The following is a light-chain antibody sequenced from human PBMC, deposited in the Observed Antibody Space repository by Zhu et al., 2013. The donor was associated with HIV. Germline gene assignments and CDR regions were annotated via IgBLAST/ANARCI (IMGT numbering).Light chain of an antibody. V-gene: IGKV3-20*01. Sequence: EIVMTQSPATLSVSPGERATLSCRASQSVSSNLAWYQQKPGQAPRLLIYTASRRATGIPARFSGSGSGTDFTLTISRLEPEDFAVYYCQQYGSSPLTFGGGTTLEI. J-gene: IGKJ4*01. CDR1: QSVSSN. CDR3: QQYGSSPLT. CDR2: TAS.